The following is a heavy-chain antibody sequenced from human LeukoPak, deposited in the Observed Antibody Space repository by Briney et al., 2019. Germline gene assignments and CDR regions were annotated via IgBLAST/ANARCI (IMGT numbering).Heavy chain of an antibody. Sequence: GGSLRLSCSASGFTFNNYVMSWVRQAPGKGLEWVSSISGSGGSTNYADSVKGRFTISRDNSKNTLFLQMNGLGAEDTAIYYCAKGLALPRPHYFDYWGQGILVTVSS. J-gene: IGHJ4*02. V-gene: IGHV3-23*01. CDR1: GFTFNNYV. CDR3: AKGLALPRPHYFDY. CDR2: ISGSGGST. D-gene: IGHD6-13*01.